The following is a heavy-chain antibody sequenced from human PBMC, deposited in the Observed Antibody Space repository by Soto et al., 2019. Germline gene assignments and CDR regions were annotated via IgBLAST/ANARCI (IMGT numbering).Heavy chain of an antibody. CDR2: ISAHNGNT. CDR3: ARGRYGDY. CDR1: GYTFTSYG. Sequence: QVHLVQSGAEVKKPGASVKVSCKASGYTFTSYGITWVRQAPGQGLEWMGWISAHNGNTEYAQKLQGRVIVTRDTPTSTAYMELRSLISDDAAVYDCARGRYGDYWGQGALVTVSS. V-gene: IGHV1-18*01. D-gene: IGHD1-1*01. J-gene: IGHJ4*02.